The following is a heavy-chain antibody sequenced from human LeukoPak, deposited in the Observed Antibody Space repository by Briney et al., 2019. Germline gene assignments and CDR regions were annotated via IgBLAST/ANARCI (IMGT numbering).Heavy chain of an antibody. CDR1: GGSISSYY. CDR3: ARESPIAAAGEDYFDY. D-gene: IGHD6-13*01. Sequence: SETLSLTCTVSGGSISSYYWSWIRQPPGKGLEWIGYIYYSGSTNYNPSLKSRVTTSVDTSKNQFSLKLSSVTAADTAVYYCARESPIAAAGEDYFDYWGQGTLVTVSS. CDR2: IYYSGST. J-gene: IGHJ4*02. V-gene: IGHV4-59*01.